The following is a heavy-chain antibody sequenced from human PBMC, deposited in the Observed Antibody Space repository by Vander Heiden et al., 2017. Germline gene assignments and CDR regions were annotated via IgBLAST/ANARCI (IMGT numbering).Heavy chain of an antibody. CDR2: INHSGST. V-gene: IGHV4-34*01. Sequence: QVQLQQWGAGLLKPSETLFLTCAVYGGSFRGYYWSWIRQPPGKGLEWIGEINHSGSTKYNPSRKRRVTISVDTSKNQCALKRSSVTAAATAVYYCATVKVSGRGTQYYFDYWGQGTMVTVCS. CDR3: ATVKVSGRGTQYYFDY. J-gene: IGHJ4*02. CDR1: GGSFRGYY. D-gene: IGHD3-3*01.